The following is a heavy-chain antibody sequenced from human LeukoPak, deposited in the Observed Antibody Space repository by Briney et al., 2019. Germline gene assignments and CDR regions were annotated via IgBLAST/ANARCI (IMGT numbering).Heavy chain of an antibody. D-gene: IGHD6-19*01. Sequence: KPSETLSLTCTVSGGSISSYYWSWIRQPPGKGLEWIGYIYYSGSTNYNPSLKSRVTISVDTSKNQFSLKPSSVTAADTAVYYCARVDDYSGGWAFDYWGQGTLVTVSS. CDR2: IYYSGST. V-gene: IGHV4-59*01. CDR3: ARVDDYSGGWAFDY. J-gene: IGHJ4*02. CDR1: GGSISSYY.